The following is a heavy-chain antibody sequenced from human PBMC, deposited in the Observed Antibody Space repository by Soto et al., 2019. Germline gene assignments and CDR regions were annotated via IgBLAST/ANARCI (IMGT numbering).Heavy chain of an antibody. Sequence: QVQLVESGGGVVQPGRSLRLSCAASGFTFSSYGMHWVRQAPGKGLEWVAVISYDGSNKYYADSVKGRFTISRDNSENTLYLQMNSLRAEDTAVYYCAKSEYSGHRSYYYYYGMDVWGQGTTVTVSS. CDR1: GFTFSSYG. V-gene: IGHV3-30*18. D-gene: IGHD5-12*01. CDR3: AKSEYSGHRSYYYYYGMDV. CDR2: ISYDGSNK. J-gene: IGHJ6*02.